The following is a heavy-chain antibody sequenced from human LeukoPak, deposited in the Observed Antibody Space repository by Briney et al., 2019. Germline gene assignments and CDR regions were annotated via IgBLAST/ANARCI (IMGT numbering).Heavy chain of an antibody. J-gene: IGHJ4*02. CDR1: GFTFSSYA. V-gene: IGHV3-23*01. CDR2: ISGSGGST. Sequence: PGGSLRLSCAASGFTFSSYAMSWVRQAPGKGLEWVSAISGSGGSTYCADSVKGRFTISRDNSKNTLYLQMNSLRAEDTAVYYCAKCRSGYYYHYFDYWGQGTLVTVSS. D-gene: IGHD3-22*01. CDR3: AKCRSGYYYHYFDY.